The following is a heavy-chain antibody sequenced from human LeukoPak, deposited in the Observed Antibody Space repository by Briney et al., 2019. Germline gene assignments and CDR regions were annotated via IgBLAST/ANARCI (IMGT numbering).Heavy chain of an antibody. J-gene: IGHJ5*02. D-gene: IGHD4-11*01. V-gene: IGHV3-21*01. CDR2: ISSSSSYI. CDR1: GFTFSSYS. Sequence: PGGSLRLSCAASGFTFSSYSMNWVRQAPGKGLEWVSSISSSSSYIYYADSVKGRFTISRDNAKNSLYLQMNSLRTEDTAVYYCARDPTVTTRGFLDNWFDLGAQETLVTV. CDR3: ARDPTVTTRGFLDNWFDL.